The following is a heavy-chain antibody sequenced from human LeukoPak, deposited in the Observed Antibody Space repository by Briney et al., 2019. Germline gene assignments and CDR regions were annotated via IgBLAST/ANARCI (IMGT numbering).Heavy chain of an antibody. CDR3: ASLQPDVVTSYAFDI. V-gene: IGHV4-30-4*01. Sequence: PSQTLSLTCTVSGGSISSGDYYWSWIRQPPGKGLEWIGYIHYSGSTYYNPSLKSRVTISVDTSKNQFSLKLSSVTAADTAVYYCASLQPDVVTSYAFDIWGQGTMVTVSS. CDR1: GGSISSGDYY. D-gene: IGHD4-23*01. CDR2: IHYSGST. J-gene: IGHJ3*02.